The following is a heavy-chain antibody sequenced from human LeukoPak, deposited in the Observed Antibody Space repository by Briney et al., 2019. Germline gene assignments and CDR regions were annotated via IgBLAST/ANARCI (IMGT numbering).Heavy chain of an antibody. V-gene: IGHV4-30-4*08. CDR1: GGSISSYY. CDR3: ARASVGFGELSFDY. D-gene: IGHD3-10*01. CDR2: IYYSGST. J-gene: IGHJ4*02. Sequence: SETLSLTCTVSGGSISSYYWSWIRQPPGKGLEWIGYIYYSGSTYYNPSLKSRVTISVDTSMNQFSLKLSSVTAADTAVYYCARASVGFGELSFDYWGQGTLVTVSS.